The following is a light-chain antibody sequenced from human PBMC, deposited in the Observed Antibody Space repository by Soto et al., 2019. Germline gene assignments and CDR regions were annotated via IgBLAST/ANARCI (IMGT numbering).Light chain of an antibody. CDR1: SGHSTYA. CDR3: QTWGTGIVV. Sequence: QPVLTKSPSASASLGASVKLTCTLSSGHSTYAIAWHQQQPEKGPRYLMKLNSDGSHNKGDGIPDRFSGSISGAERYLTISSLQSEDEADYYCQTWGTGIVVFGGGTKLTVL. V-gene: IGLV4-69*01. J-gene: IGLJ2*01. CDR2: LNSDGSH.